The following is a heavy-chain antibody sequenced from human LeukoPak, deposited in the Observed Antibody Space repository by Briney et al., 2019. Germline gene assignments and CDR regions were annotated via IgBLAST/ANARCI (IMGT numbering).Heavy chain of an antibody. V-gene: IGHV3-64*01. CDR3: ARDGGTYCGGDCYGD. Sequence: PGGSLRLSCAASGFTFSNYAMNWVRQAPGKGLEYVSGISSNGGSTNYANSVKGRFTIPRDNSKNTLYLQMGSLRAEDMAVYYCARDGGTYCGGDCYGDWGQGTLVTVSS. CDR1: GFTFSNYA. J-gene: IGHJ4*02. D-gene: IGHD2-21*02. CDR2: ISSNGGST.